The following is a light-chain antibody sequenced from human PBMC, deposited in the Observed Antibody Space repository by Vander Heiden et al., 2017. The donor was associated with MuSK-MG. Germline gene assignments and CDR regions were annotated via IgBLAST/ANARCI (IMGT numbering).Light chain of an antibody. CDR1: QSVNSNF. V-gene: IGKV3-20*01. CDR3: HLEDNPSFT. CDR2: GAF. Sequence: EIVLTQSPGTLSLSPGERATLSCRASQSVNSNFLTWYQQKPGQAPKVLVYGAFTRATGIPDRFSGGGSGTDFTLSISRLEPGDSAVYYCHLEDNPSFTFGRGTKMEIK. J-gene: IGKJ2*01.